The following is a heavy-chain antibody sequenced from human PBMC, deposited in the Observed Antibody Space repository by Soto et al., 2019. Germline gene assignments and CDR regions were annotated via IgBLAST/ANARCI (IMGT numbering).Heavy chain of an antibody. Sequence: GGSLGLSCAASGVTFSSYAMSGVRQVPGKGLEWVSAISGSGGSTYYADSVKGRFTISRDNSKNTLYLQMNSLRAEDTAVYYCAKARGYCSGGSCYSSVYYYYMDVWGKGTTVTVSS. J-gene: IGHJ6*03. CDR2: ISGSGGST. CDR3: AKARGYCSGGSCYSSVYYYYMDV. CDR1: GVTFSSYA. D-gene: IGHD2-15*01. V-gene: IGHV3-23*01.